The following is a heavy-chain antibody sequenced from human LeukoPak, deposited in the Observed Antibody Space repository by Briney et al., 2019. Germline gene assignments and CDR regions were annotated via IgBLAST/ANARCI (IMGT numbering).Heavy chain of an antibody. Sequence: PSETLSLTCTVSGGSISSSSYYWGWIRQPPGKGLEWIGSIYYSGSTYYNPSLKSRVTISVDTSKNQFSLKLSSVTAADTAVYYCATDWSIAAPHDAFDIWGQGTMVTVSS. CDR1: GGSISSSSYY. J-gene: IGHJ3*02. D-gene: IGHD6-6*01. V-gene: IGHV4-39*01. CDR2: IYYSGST. CDR3: ATDWSIAAPHDAFDI.